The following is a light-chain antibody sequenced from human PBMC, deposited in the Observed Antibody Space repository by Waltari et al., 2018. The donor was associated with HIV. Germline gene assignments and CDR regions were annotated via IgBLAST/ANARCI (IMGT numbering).Light chain of an antibody. J-gene: IGLJ1*01. CDR1: SSDVGAFKY. V-gene: IGLV2-8*01. CDR3: SSYAGSSMSYA. Sequence: QSALTQPPSASGSPGQSVTISCTGASSDVGAFKYVSWYQQHPGKAPKLLIYGATQRPAGVPDRFSGSKSGNTASLTVSGLQAEDGAHDYCSSYAGSSMSYAFGTGTKVTVL. CDR2: GAT.